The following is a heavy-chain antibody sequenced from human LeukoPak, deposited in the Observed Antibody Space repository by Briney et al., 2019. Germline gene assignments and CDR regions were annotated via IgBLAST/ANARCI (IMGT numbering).Heavy chain of an antibody. CDR3: VRGWRNMDV. CDR2: VNNNGGTT. CDR1: GFIFSSYP. Sequence: PGGSLRLSCSASGFIFSSYPMHWVRQAPGKGLEYVAVVNNNGGTTYYADSMKGRFTISRDNSKNTLYLQMSSLRPEDTAVYYCVRGWRNMDVWGQGTTVTVSS. D-gene: IGHD5-24*01. J-gene: IGHJ6*02. V-gene: IGHV3-64D*06.